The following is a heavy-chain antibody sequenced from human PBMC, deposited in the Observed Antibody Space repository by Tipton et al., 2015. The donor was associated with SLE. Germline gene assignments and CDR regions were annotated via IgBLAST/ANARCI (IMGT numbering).Heavy chain of an antibody. CDR2: IHYSGST. CDR1: GGSLSTSTYY. V-gene: IGHV4-39*07. CDR3: ARHLGVMGAFDI. Sequence: LRLSCSVSGGSLSTSTYYWAWIRQSPGKGLEWIGSIHYSGSTYYNTSLKSRVTISVDRSKNQFSLKLSPVTAADTAVYYCARHLGVMGAFDIWGQGTVVTVSS. J-gene: IGHJ3*02. D-gene: IGHD3-16*01.